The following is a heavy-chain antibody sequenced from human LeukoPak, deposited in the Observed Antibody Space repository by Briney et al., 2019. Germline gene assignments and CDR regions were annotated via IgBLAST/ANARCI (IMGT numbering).Heavy chain of an antibody. V-gene: IGHV3-9*01. D-gene: IGHD5-12*01. CDR2: ISWNSGSI. J-gene: IGHJ4*02. CDR1: GFTFDDYA. Sequence: PGGSLRLSCAASGFTFDDYAMHWVRQAPGKGLEWVSGISWNSGSIGYADSVKGRFTISRDNAKNSLYLQMNSLRAEDTALYYCAKDFSSVRYSGYDFVYWGQGTLVTVSS. CDR3: AKDFSSVRYSGYDFVY.